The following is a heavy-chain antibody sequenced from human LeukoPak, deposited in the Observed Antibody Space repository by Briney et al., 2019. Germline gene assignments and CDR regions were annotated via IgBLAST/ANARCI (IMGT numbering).Heavy chain of an antibody. J-gene: IGHJ4*02. CDR3: AKDRVTAAGYYFDY. V-gene: IGHV3-30-3*01. CDR1: GFTFSSYA. Sequence: GSLRLSCAASGFTFSSYAMHWVRQAPGKGLEWVAVISYDGSNKYYADSVKGRFTISRDNSKNTLYLQMTSLRAEDTAVYYCAKDRVTAAGYYFDYWGQGTLVTVSS. D-gene: IGHD6-13*01. CDR2: ISYDGSNK.